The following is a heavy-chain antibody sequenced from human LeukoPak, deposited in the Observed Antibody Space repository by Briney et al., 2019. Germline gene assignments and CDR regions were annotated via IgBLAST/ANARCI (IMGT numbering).Heavy chain of an antibody. V-gene: IGHV4-38-2*02. Sequence: PSETLSLTCSVSGYSISSGYYWDWIRQPPGKGLEWIASIYHSGKSYYNPSLESRVTISVDTSKNQISLKLRSVTAADTAVYYCAASYSSSFKDGLDYWGQGTLVTVSS. J-gene: IGHJ4*02. CDR1: GYSISSGYY. CDR3: AASYSSSFKDGLDY. CDR2: IYHSGKS. D-gene: IGHD6-13*01.